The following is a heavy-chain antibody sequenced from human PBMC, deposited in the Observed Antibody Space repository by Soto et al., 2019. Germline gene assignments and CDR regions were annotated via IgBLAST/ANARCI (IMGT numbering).Heavy chain of an antibody. J-gene: IGHJ4*02. D-gene: IGHD5-12*01. V-gene: IGHV2-5*02. CDR3: AHIDPEIVTVGGHGGFDY. CDR1: GFSLTSGVG. CDR2: IYWDDDK. Sequence: QITLKESGPTLVRPPQTLTLTCTFSGFSLTSGVGVGWIRQPPGKALEWLALIYWDDDKRYSPSLKNRLTITKDTSKNPVVLTMTYVGPVDTATYFCAHIDPEIVTVGGHGGFDYWGQGTLVTVSS.